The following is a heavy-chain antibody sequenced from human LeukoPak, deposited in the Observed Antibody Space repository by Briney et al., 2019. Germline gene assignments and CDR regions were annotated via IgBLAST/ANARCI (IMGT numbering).Heavy chain of an antibody. CDR1: GFTFSSYA. D-gene: IGHD3-16*01. J-gene: IGHJ4*02. CDR3: AKGYYDYVWGSYYFDY. Sequence: PGGSLRLSCAASGFTFSSYAMSWVRQAPGKGLEWVSAISGSGGSTYYADSVKGRFTISRDNSRDTLYLQRNSLRVEDTAVYYCAKGYYDYVWGSYYFDYWGQGTLVTVSS. V-gene: IGHV3-23*01. CDR2: ISGSGGST.